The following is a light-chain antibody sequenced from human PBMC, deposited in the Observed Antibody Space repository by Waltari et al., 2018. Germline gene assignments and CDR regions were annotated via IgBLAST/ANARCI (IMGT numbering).Light chain of an antibody. CDR2: AAS. J-gene: IGKJ1*01. CDR3: QHYVRLPAT. CDR1: QSVSRT. V-gene: IGKV3-20*01. Sequence: EIVLTQSPGTLSLAPGERATLSCRASQSVSRTLAWYQQKPGQAPSLLIYAASTRATGIPDRFSGSGSGTDFSLTISRLEPEDFAVDYCQHYVRLPATFGQGTKVEIK.